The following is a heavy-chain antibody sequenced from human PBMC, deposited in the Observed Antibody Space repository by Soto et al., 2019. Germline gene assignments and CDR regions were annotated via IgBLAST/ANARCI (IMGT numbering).Heavy chain of an antibody. J-gene: IGHJ6*02. Sequence: ASVKVSCKPSGHTFSAYYIHWVRQAPGQGLEWMGWINPNSGGTNYAQKFQGRVTMTRDTSSRTVYMELSRLTSDDTAVYYCAREAYDFWSGYYPSNYYYYGMDVWGQGTTVTVSS. V-gene: IGHV1-2*02. CDR2: INPNSGGT. CDR3: AREAYDFWSGYYPSNYYYYGMDV. CDR1: GHTFSAYY. D-gene: IGHD3-3*01.